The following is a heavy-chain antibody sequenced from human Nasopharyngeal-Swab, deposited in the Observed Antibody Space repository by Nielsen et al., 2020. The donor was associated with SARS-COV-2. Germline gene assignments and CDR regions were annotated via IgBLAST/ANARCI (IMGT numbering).Heavy chain of an antibody. CDR2: ISSSGSTI. CDR1: GFTFSSYE. D-gene: IGHD2-8*01. Sequence: GESLKISCAASGFTFSSYEMNWVRQAPGKGPEWVSYISSSGSTIYYADSVKGRFTISRDNAKNSLYLQMNSLRAEDTAVYYCALLGGYCTNGVCQRLWGQGTLVTVSS. CDR3: ALLGGYCTNGVCQRL. V-gene: IGHV3-48*03. J-gene: IGHJ4*02.